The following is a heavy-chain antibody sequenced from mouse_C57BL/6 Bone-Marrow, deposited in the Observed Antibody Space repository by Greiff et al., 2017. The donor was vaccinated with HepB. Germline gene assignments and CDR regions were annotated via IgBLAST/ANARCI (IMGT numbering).Heavy chain of an antibody. J-gene: IGHJ3*01. CDR3: TRDPKLTGTFEFAY. Sequence: EVMLVESGAGLVKPGGSLKLSCAASGFTFSSYAMSWVRQTPEKRLEWVAYISSGGDYIYYADTVKGRFTISRDNARNTLYLQMSSLKSEDTAMYYCTRDPKLTGTFEFAYWGQGTLVTVSA. D-gene: IGHD4-1*01. CDR1: GFTFSSYA. V-gene: IGHV5-9-1*02. CDR2: ISSGGDYI.